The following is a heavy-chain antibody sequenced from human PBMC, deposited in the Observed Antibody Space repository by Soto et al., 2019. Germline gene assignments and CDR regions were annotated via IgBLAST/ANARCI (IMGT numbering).Heavy chain of an antibody. Sequence: PGGSLRLSCAASGFTFSSYWMSWVRQAPGKGLEWVANIKQDGSEKYYVDSVKGRFTIFRDNARNSVYLQMNSLRAEDTAVYYCAITYSGYDLGDYWGQGTLVTVSS. D-gene: IGHD5-12*01. CDR1: GFTFSSYW. CDR2: IKQDGSEK. J-gene: IGHJ4*02. V-gene: IGHV3-7*01. CDR3: AITYSGYDLGDY.